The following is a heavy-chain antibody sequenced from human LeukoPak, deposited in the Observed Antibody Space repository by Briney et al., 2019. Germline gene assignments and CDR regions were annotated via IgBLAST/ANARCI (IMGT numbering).Heavy chain of an antibody. Sequence: GGSLRLSCVASGFTFTSYWMSWVRQAPGKGLEWVANIKQDGSEKYYVDSVKGRFTISRDNAKNSLYLQLNSLRAEDTAFYYCAREVAAAGNYFDYWGQGTLVTVSS. V-gene: IGHV3-7*01. CDR2: IKQDGSEK. CDR3: AREVAAAGNYFDY. D-gene: IGHD6-13*01. CDR1: GFTFTSYW. J-gene: IGHJ4*02.